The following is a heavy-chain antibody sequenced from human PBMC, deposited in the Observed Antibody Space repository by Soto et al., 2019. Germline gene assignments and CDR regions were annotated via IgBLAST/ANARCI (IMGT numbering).Heavy chain of an antibody. CDR2: IYWNDDK. D-gene: IGHD5-18*01. CDR3: AHRPLYSYGLYYFDY. Sequence: SGPTLVNPPQTLALTCTFSGFSLSTSGVGVGWIRQPPGKALEWLALIYWNDDKRYSPSLKSRLTNTKDTSKNPVVLTMTNMDPVDTATYYCAHRPLYSYGLYYFDYWGQGTLVTVSS. CDR1: GFSLSTSGVG. V-gene: IGHV2-5*01. J-gene: IGHJ4*02.